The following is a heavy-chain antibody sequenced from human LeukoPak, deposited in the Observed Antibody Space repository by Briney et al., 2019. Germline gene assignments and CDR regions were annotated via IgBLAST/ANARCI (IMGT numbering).Heavy chain of an antibody. J-gene: IGHJ1*01. CDR3: TSTFHSDSAFNR. D-gene: IGHD3-22*01. CDR1: GFTFSSYA. V-gene: IGHV3-23*01. Sequence: PGGSLRLSCAASGFTFSSYAMNWVRLAPGKGLEWVSTISGSGGSTYYADSVKGRFTISRDKSKNTLYLQMNSLKTEDTAVYYCTSTFHSDSAFNRWGQGSLVIVSS. CDR2: ISGSGGST.